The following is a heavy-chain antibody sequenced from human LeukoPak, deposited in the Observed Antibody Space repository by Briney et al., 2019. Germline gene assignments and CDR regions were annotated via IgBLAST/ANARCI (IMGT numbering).Heavy chain of an antibody. Sequence: SETPSLTCTVSGGSINTYFWSWIRQPADKGLEWIGRIYISGATNYNPSLKSRVTMSLDTSKNQFSLKLSSVTAADTAVYYCARSYDSSGYHWYFDLWGRGTLVTVSS. CDR2: IYISGAT. J-gene: IGHJ2*01. V-gene: IGHV4-4*07. CDR1: GGSINTYF. D-gene: IGHD3-22*01. CDR3: ARSYDSSGYHWYFDL.